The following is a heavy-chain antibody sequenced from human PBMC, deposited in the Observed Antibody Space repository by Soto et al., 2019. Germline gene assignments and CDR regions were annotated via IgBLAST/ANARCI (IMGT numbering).Heavy chain of an antibody. D-gene: IGHD3-22*01. J-gene: IGHJ4*02. Sequence: SETLSLTCAVYGGSFSGYYWSWIRQPPGKGLEWIGEINHSGSTNYNPSLKSRVTISVDTSKNLFSLKLSPVTAADTAVYYCARGGPYDSSGYYDYWGQGTLVTVSS. CDR2: INHSGST. CDR1: GGSFSGYY. CDR3: ARGGPYDSSGYYDY. V-gene: IGHV4-34*01.